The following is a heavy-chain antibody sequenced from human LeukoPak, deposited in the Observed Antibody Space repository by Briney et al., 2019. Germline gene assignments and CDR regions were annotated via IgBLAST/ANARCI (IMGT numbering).Heavy chain of an antibody. CDR1: GGSFSGYY. Sequence: PSETLSLTCAVYGGSFSGYYWSWIRQPPGKGLEWIGEINHSGSTNYNPSLKSRATISVDTSKNQFSLKLSSVTAADTAVYYCARGLVPLQDWFDPWGQGTLVTVSS. CDR3: ARGLVPLQDWFDP. D-gene: IGHD4-11*01. V-gene: IGHV4-34*01. CDR2: INHSGST. J-gene: IGHJ5*02.